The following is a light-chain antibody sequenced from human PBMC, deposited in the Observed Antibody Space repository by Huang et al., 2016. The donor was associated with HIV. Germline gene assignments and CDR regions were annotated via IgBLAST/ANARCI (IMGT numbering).Light chain of an antibody. J-gene: IGKJ1*01. CDR3: QQYYSTPRT. V-gene: IGKV4-1*01. CDR2: WAS. Sequence: DIVMTQSPDSLAVSLGERATINCKSSQSVVYSSNNKNYLAWYQQKPGQPPSLLIYWASTRESGVPDRFSGSGSGTDFTLTISSLQAEDVAVYYCQQYYSTPRTFGQGTKVEIK. CDR1: QSVVYSSNNKNY.